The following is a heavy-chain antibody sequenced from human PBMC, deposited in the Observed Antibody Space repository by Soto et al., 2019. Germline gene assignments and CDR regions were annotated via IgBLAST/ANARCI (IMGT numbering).Heavy chain of an antibody. J-gene: IGHJ4*02. Sequence: GGSLRLSCAASGFTFSSYAMSWVRQAPGKGLEWVSAISGSGGSTYYADSVKGRFTISRDNSKNTLYLQMNSLRAEDTAVYYCATGVVNWVYYFDYWGQGTLVTVSS. D-gene: IGHD3-3*01. CDR2: ISGSGGST. CDR1: GFTFSSYA. CDR3: ATGVVNWVYYFDY. V-gene: IGHV3-23*01.